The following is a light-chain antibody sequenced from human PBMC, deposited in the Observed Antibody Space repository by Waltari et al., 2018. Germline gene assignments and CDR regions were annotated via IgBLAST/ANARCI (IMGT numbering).Light chain of an antibody. CDR2: GGS. CDR3: QQYKNWPPVNT. V-gene: IGKV3-15*01. CDR1: QSVSSN. Sequence: ETVMTQSPANLSVSPGERATLSCRASQSVSSNLAWYQQKPGQAPRLLIYGGSTSATGIPDRFSGSGSVTEFTLTISSLQSEDFAVYYCQQYKNWPPVNTFGQRTKLEI. J-gene: IGKJ2*01.